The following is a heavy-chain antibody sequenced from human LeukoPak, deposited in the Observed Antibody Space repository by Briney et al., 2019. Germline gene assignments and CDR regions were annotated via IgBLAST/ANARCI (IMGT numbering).Heavy chain of an antibody. J-gene: IGHJ4*02. Sequence: PGGSLRLSCAASGFTFSTYSTSWVRQAPGKGLEWVSSISSSSDYTYYADSVKGRFTISRDNAKNSLYLQMNSLRVEDTAVYYCARSQFGELLNGFDSWGQGTLVTVSS. V-gene: IGHV3-21*01. CDR1: GFTFSTYS. D-gene: IGHD3-10*01. CDR3: ARSQFGELLNGFDS. CDR2: ISSSSDYT.